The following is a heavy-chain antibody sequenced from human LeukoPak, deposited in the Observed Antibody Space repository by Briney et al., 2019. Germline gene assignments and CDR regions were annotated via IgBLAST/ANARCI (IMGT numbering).Heavy chain of an antibody. CDR3: ARGDPGMGYYGMDV. D-gene: IGHD6-13*01. J-gene: IGHJ6*01. CDR2: INPNSGGT. Sequence: ASVKVSCKASGYTFTGYYMHWVRQAPGQGLEWMGWINPNSGGTNYAQKFQGRVTMTRDTSISTAYMELSRLRSDDTAVYYCARGDPGMGYYGMDVWGQGTTVTVSP. V-gene: IGHV1-2*02. CDR1: GYTFTGYY.